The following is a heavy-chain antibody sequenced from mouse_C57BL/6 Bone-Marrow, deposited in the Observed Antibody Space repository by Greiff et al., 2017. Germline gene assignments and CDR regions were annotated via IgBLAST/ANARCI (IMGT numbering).Heavy chain of an antibody. V-gene: IGHV14-4*01. Sequence: EVKLVESGAELVRPGASVKLSCTASGFNIKDDYMHWVKQRPEQGLEWIGWIDPENGDTEYASKFQGKATITADTSSNTAYLQLSSLTSEDTAVYYCTRCLGFAYWGQGTLVTVSA. CDR3: TRCLGFAY. CDR1: GFNIKDDY. CDR2: IDPENGDT. J-gene: IGHJ3*01.